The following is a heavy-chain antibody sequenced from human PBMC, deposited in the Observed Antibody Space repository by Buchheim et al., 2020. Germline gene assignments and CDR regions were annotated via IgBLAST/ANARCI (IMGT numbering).Heavy chain of an antibody. CDR2: IYPADSDT. CDR3: VRDYGDY. CDR1: GYIFRNYW. J-gene: IGHJ4*02. Sequence: EVQLVQSGAEVKKPGESPKISCKASGYIFRNYWIGWVRQMPGKGLEWMVIIYPADSDTRYNPAFQGQVTISADKSTSTAYPQWSSLKTSDTAIYYCVRDYGDYWGQGTL. V-gene: IGHV5-51*01.